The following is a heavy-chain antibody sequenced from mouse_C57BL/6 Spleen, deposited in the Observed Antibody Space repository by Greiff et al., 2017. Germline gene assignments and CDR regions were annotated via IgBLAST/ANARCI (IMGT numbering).Heavy chain of an antibody. CDR3: ARGELFEC. J-gene: IGHJ2*01. V-gene: IGHV1-59*01. CDR2: IDPSDSYT. Sequence: QVQLQQPGAELVRPGTSVKLSCKASGYTFTSYWMHWVKQRPGQGLEWIGVIDPSDSYTNYNQKFKGKATLTVDTSSSTAYMQLSSLTSEDSAVYYCARGELFECWGKGTTLTVSS. CDR1: GYTFTSYW.